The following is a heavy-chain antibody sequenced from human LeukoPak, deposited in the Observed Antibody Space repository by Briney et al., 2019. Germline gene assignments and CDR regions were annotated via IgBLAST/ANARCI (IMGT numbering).Heavy chain of an antibody. Sequence: GGSLRLSCAASGFTFSSYGMHWVRQAPGKGLEWVAVISFDGNNKYYTDSVKGRFTISRDNSKNRLYLQMNSLRAEDTAVYYCAKDHYDTGGTYSFDPWGQGTLVTVSS. CDR2: ISFDGNNK. V-gene: IGHV3-30*18. D-gene: IGHD2-8*02. CDR3: AKDHYDTGGTYSFDP. J-gene: IGHJ5*02. CDR1: GFTFSSYG.